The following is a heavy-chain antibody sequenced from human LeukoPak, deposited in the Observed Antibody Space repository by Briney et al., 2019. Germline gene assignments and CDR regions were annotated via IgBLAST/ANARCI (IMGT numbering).Heavy chain of an antibody. Sequence: GGSLRLSCAASGFIFSTYAMSWVRQAPGKGLEWVSIITISGGSTHYADSVKGRFTISRDNSKNTLYLQMNSLRAEDTAVYYCAKAAYGDSGLDYWGQGTLVTVSS. CDR2: ITISGGST. CDR1: GFIFSTYA. D-gene: IGHD4-17*01. J-gene: IGHJ4*02. V-gene: IGHV3-23*01. CDR3: AKAAYGDSGLDY.